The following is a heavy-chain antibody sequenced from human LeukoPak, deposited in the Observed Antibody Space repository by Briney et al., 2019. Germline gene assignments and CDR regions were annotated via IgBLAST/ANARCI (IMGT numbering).Heavy chain of an antibody. D-gene: IGHD6-13*01. Sequence: GESLQISCKGSGYSFTRYWIGGVRQMTGDGLEWMGIIYPGDSDTRYSPSFQGQVTISADKSISTAYLQWSSLKASDTAMYYCARLGSIAAAGNYNWFDPWGQGTLVTVSS. CDR1: GYSFTRYW. CDR3: ARLGSIAAAGNYNWFDP. CDR2: IYPGDSDT. V-gene: IGHV5-51*01. J-gene: IGHJ5*02.